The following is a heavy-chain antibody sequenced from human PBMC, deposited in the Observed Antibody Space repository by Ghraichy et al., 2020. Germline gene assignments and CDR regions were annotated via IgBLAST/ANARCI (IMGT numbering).Heavy chain of an antibody. D-gene: IGHD3-10*01. Sequence: SETLSLTCTVSGGSISSYYWSWIRQPPGKGLEWIGYIYYSGSTNYNPSLKSRVTISVDTSKNQFSLKLSSVTAADTAVYYCARDNREITMVRGVPYYYYYYGMDVWGQGTTVTVSS. CDR2: IYYSGST. V-gene: IGHV4-59*01. J-gene: IGHJ6*02. CDR3: ARDNREITMVRGVPYYYYYYGMDV. CDR1: GGSISSYY.